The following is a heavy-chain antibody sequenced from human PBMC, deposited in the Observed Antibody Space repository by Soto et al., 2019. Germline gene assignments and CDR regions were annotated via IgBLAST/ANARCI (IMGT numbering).Heavy chain of an antibody. V-gene: IGHV3-74*01. CDR3: ARGEFMITFGGVISTQTGYY. CDR1: GFTFSSYW. D-gene: IGHD3-16*02. CDR2: INSDGSST. Sequence: GGSLRLSCAASGFTFSSYWMHWVRQAPGKGLVWVSRINSDGSSTSYADSVKGRFTISRDNAKNTLYLQMNSLRAEDTAVYYCARGEFMITFGGVISTQTGYYWGQGTLVTVSS. J-gene: IGHJ4*02.